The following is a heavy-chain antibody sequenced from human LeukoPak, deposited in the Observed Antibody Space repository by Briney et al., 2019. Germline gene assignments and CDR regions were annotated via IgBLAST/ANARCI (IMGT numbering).Heavy chain of an antibody. CDR3: AREGSGHDWGRGYFDY. CDR1: GFTFSDYY. CDR2: ISSSGSTI. V-gene: IGHV3-11*04. J-gene: IGHJ4*02. D-gene: IGHD3-16*01. Sequence: GGPLRLSCAASGFTFSDYYMSWIRQAPGKGREWVSYISSSGSTIYYADSVKGRFTISRDNPKNSLYLQMNSLRAEDTAVYYCAREGSGHDWGRGYFDYWGQGTLVSVCS.